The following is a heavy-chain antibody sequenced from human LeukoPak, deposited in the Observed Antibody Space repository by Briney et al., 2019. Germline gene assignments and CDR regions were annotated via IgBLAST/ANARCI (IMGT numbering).Heavy chain of an antibody. Sequence: GGSLRLSCAASGFTFSGSAMHWVRQASGKGLEWVGRIRSKANSYATAYAASVKDRFTISRDDSKNTAYLQMNSLKTEDTAVYYCTRPTAVDTAMVFDDAFDIWGQGTMVTVSS. V-gene: IGHV3-73*01. CDR3: TRPTAVDTAMVFDDAFDI. CDR2: IRSKANSYAT. D-gene: IGHD5-18*01. J-gene: IGHJ3*02. CDR1: GFTFSGSA.